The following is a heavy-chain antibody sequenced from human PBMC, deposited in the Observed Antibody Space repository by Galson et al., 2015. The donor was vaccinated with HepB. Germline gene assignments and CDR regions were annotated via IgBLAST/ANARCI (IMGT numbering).Heavy chain of an antibody. CDR2: IYYSGST. D-gene: IGHD3-16*02. J-gene: IGHJ6*03. CDR3: ARVSLQYGWSDRYYYYYYYMDV. CDR1: GGSISSYY. V-gene: IGHV4-59*01. Sequence: ETLSLTCTVSGGSISSYYWSWIRQPPGKGLEWIGYIYYSGSTNYNPSLKSRVTISVDTSKNQFSLKLSSVTAADTAVYYCARVSLQYGWSDRYYYYYYYMDVWGKGTTFTVSS.